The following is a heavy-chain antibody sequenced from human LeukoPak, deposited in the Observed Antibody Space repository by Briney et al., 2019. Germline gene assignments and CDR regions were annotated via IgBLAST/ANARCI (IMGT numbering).Heavy chain of an antibody. CDR1: GFTFSTYT. Sequence: GGSLRLSCVGSGFTFSTYTMSWVRQAPGKGLECVSSISSTSGTIYYADSVKGRFTISRDNAKNSVYLQMNGLRDEDTAMYYCARERQLKVWGQGTLVTVSS. CDR3: ARERQLKV. J-gene: IGHJ4*02. V-gene: IGHV3-48*02. CDR2: ISSTSGTI. D-gene: IGHD2-2*01.